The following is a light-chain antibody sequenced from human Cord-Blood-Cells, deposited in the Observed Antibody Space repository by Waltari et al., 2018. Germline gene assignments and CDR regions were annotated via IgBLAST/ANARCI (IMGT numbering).Light chain of an antibody. Sequence: QSALTQPASASASPGQSFTISCTGTSSDVGGYNYVSWYQQHPGKAPILMIYDVSNRPSGVSNRFAGSKSGNTASLTISGLQAEDEADYYCSSYTSSSTLVFGTGTKVTVL. CDR2: DVS. CDR3: SSYTSSSTLV. J-gene: IGLJ1*01. CDR1: SSDVGGYNY. V-gene: IGLV2-14*01.